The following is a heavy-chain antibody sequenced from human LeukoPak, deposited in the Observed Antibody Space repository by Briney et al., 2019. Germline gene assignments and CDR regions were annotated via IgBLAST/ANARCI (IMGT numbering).Heavy chain of an antibody. Sequence: ASVTVSCKASGYTFTSYGISWVRQAPGQGLEWMGWISAYNGNTNYAQKLQGRVTMTTDTSTSTAYMELRSLRSEDTAVYYCARGTDFNSGSYYVDYWGQGTLVTVSS. CDR1: GYTFTSYG. CDR3: ARGTDFNSGSYYVDY. J-gene: IGHJ4*02. CDR2: ISAYNGNT. V-gene: IGHV1-18*01. D-gene: IGHD1-26*01.